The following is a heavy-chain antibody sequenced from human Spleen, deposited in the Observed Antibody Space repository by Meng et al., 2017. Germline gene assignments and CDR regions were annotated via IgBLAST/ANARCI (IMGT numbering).Heavy chain of an antibody. V-gene: IGHV1-18*01. D-gene: IGHD3-16*01. J-gene: IGHJ4*02. Sequence: QVQRVQSGAGVGKPGASVKVSVKASGYTFTSYAIAWFRQAPGQGLEWLGWISGYNGDTYYAQNFQDRVTMTTDTSTNIASMEVRSLISDDTAVYYCARSPRLGEVGPPGYWGQGTLVTVSS. CDR2: ISGYNGDT. CDR3: ARSPRLGEVGPPGY. CDR1: GYTFTSYA.